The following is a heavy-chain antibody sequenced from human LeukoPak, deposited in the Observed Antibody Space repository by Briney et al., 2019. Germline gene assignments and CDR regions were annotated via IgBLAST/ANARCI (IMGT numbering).Heavy chain of an antibody. CDR1: GYSFTSYW. D-gene: IGHD1-26*01. Sequence: GESPKISCKGSGYSFTSYWIGWVRQMPGKCLEWMGIIYPGDSDTRYSPSFQGQVTISADKSISTAYLRWSSLKASDTAMYYCASEIMGATVWAFDIWGQGTMVTVSS. CDR2: IYPGDSDT. J-gene: IGHJ3*02. V-gene: IGHV5-51*01. CDR3: ASEIMGATVWAFDI.